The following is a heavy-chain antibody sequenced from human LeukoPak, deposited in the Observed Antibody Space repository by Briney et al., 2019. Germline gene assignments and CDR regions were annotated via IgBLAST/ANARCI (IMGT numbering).Heavy chain of an antibody. D-gene: IGHD5-12*01. CDR3: ATNSGWRLDY. CDR2: IYHGGST. Sequence: SGTLSLTCAVSGASISSNNWWTWVRQPPGKGLEWIGEIYHGGSTNYNTSLRSRVTISVDKSKNQFSLNLTSVTAADTSVHYCATNSGWRLDYWGQGALVTVSS. J-gene: IGHJ4*02. CDR1: GASISSNNW. V-gene: IGHV4-4*02.